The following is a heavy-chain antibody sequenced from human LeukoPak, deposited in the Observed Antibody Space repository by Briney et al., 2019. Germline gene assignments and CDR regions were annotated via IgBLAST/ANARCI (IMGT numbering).Heavy chain of an antibody. CDR1: GGTFSSYA. J-gene: IGHJ4*02. D-gene: IGHD2-2*01. Sequence: SVKVSCKASGGTFSSYAISWVRQATGQGLEWMGGSIPIFGTANYAQKFQGRVTITADKSTSTAYMELSSLRSEDTAVYYCARGGGVPAAIYELGYWGQGTLVTVSS. CDR2: SIPIFGTA. CDR3: ARGGGVPAAIYELGY. V-gene: IGHV1-69*06.